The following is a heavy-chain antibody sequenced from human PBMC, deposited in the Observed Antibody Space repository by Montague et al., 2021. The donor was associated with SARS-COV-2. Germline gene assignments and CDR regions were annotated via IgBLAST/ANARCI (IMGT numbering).Heavy chain of an antibody. J-gene: IGHJ6*02. CDR1: GFTFSTYA. V-gene: IGHV3-30-3*01. D-gene: IGHD3-10*01. Sequence: SLRLSCAASGFTFSTYAMHWVRQAPGKGLEWVAVMSYDGSNIFYSDSVXGRFTISRDNSRNTLYLQMTSLRAEDTAVYYCARGHMGSGDTDSLLWFGELPLSPMDVWGQGTTVTVSS. CDR3: ARGHMGSGDTDSLLWFGELPLSPMDV. CDR2: MSYDGSNI.